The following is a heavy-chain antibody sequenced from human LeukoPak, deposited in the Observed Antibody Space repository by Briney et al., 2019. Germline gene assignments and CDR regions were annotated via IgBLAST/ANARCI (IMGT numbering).Heavy chain of an antibody. CDR3: AGDPPGTPIGFDI. CDR1: GDIFSRYA. CDR2: IIPMSGTA. Sequence: ASVKVSCKASGDIFSRYAISWVRQAPGQGLEWMGRIIPMSGTASHSHDRITITADQSTSTAYMLLSSPISGDTAVYFCAGDPPGTPIGFDIWGQGTMVTVSS. J-gene: IGHJ3*02. D-gene: IGHD3-10*01. V-gene: IGHV1-69*13.